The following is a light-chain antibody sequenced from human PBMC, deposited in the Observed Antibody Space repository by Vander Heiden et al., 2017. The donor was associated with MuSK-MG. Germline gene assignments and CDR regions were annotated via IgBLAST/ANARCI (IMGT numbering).Light chain of an antibody. CDR1: DDITNY. V-gene: IGKV1-33*01. CDR3: HQYDDVPYT. Sequence: TQMTQSPSSLSASVGDRVTITCQATDDITNYLNWYRHRPGEAPHLLIYDASNLNTGVPSRFSGSGSGTDFTLTINNLQPEDSATYYCHQYDDVPYTFGQGTKLEIK. CDR2: DAS. J-gene: IGKJ2*01.